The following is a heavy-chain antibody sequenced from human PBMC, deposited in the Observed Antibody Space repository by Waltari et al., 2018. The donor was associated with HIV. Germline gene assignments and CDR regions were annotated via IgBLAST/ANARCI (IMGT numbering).Heavy chain of an antibody. D-gene: IGHD3-10*01. J-gene: IGHJ3*02. CDR2: INHSGSN. CDR3: ARARDELLWFGELFPYAFDI. Sequence: QVQLQQWGAGLLKPSETLSLTCAVYGGSFSGYYWSWIRQPPGKGLEWIGEINHSGSNNYNPTLKSRVTISVDTSKNQFSLKLSSVTAADTAVYYCARARDELLWFGELFPYAFDIWGQGTMVTVSS. V-gene: IGHV4-34*01. CDR1: GGSFSGYY.